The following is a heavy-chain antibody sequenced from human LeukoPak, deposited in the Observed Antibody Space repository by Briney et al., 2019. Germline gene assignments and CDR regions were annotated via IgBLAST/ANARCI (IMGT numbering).Heavy chain of an antibody. J-gene: IGHJ6*03. D-gene: IGHD2-8*01. CDR2: INPSGGNT. CDR1: GYTFTSYY. V-gene: IGHV1-46*01. CDR3: ARTNVAYYYYYYMDV. Sequence: ASVKVSCKASGYTFTSYYMHWVRQAPGQGLEWMGIINPSGGNTSYAQKFQGRVTMTRDTSTSTVYMELSSLRSEDTAVYYCARTNVAYYYYYYMDVWGKGTTVTVSS.